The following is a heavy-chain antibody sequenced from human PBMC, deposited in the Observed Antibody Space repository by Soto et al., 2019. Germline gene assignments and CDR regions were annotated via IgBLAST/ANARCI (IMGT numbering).Heavy chain of an antibody. CDR2: VYSTGST. CDR3: ARSHYTYGLLIDY. D-gene: IGHD2-8*01. V-gene: IGHV4-39*01. Sequence: SETLSLTCSVSGDSITTNGYYWGWIRQPPGKGLQWTGNVYSTGSTFSHPSLTSRVFISVDTSKNKFYLRLTSVTAADTAVYYCARSHYTYGLLIDYWGPGSMVTVSS. CDR1: GDSITTNGYY. J-gene: IGHJ4*02.